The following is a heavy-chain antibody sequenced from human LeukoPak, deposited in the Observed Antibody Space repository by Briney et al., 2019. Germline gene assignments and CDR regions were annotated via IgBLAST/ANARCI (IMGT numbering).Heavy chain of an antibody. V-gene: IGHV4-30-2*01. J-gene: IGHJ4*02. Sequence: SQTLSLTCAVYGGSISSGGYSWSWIRQPPGKGLEWIGYIYHSGSTYYNPSLKSRVTISVDTSKSQFSLKLSSVTAADTAVYYCASLRDIAAAENFDYWGQGTLVTVSS. D-gene: IGHD6-13*01. CDR2: IYHSGST. CDR1: GGSISSGGYS. CDR3: ASLRDIAAAENFDY.